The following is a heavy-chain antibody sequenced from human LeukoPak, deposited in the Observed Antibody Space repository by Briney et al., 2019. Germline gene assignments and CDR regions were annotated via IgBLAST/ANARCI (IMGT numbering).Heavy chain of an antibody. D-gene: IGHD3-10*01. CDR2: ISAYNGNT. Sequence: ASVKVSCKASGGTFSSYAISWVRQAPGQGLEWMGWISAYNGNTNYAQKLQGRVTMTTDTSTSTAYMELRSLRSDDTAVYYCARGRSISYYGSGSHIEDAFDYWGQGTLVTVSS. J-gene: IGHJ4*02. CDR1: GGTFSSYA. CDR3: ARGRSISYYGSGSHIEDAFDY. V-gene: IGHV1-18*01.